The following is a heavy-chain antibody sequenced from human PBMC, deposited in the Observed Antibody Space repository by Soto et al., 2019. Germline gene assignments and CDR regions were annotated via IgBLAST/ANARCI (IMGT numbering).Heavy chain of an antibody. CDR1: RYTFNSYR. J-gene: IGHJ4*02. D-gene: IGHD2-2*01. Sequence: QVQLVQSGAEVKKPGASVQVSCKASRYTFNSYRLNWVRQAPGRGLEWMGWSNAYSGKTNYAQNFQGRVTMTIDTLTNTAYMDLRNLRPDDTAVYYGATSTSSSWYFDYWGQGTLVTVSS. V-gene: IGHV1-18*04. CDR3: ATSTSSSWYFDY. CDR2: SNAYSGKT.